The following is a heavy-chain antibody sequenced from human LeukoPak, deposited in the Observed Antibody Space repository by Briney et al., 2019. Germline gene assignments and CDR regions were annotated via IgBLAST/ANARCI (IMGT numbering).Heavy chain of an antibody. Sequence: TGGSLRLSCAASGFTFSSYSMNWVRQAPGKGLEWVSYISSSSSTIYYADSVKGRFTISRDNSKNTLYLQMNSLRAEDTAVYYCAKDRYSSSWYWFDPWGQGTLVTVSS. CDR1: GFTFSSYS. V-gene: IGHV3-48*01. J-gene: IGHJ5*02. D-gene: IGHD6-13*01. CDR3: AKDRYSSSWYWFDP. CDR2: ISSSSSTI.